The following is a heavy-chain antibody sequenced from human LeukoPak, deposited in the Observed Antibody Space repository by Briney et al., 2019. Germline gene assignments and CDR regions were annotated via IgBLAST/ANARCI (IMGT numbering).Heavy chain of an antibody. J-gene: IGHJ4*02. V-gene: IGHV4-39*07. D-gene: IGHD3-10*01. Sequence: SHTPSLTCTVSGGSISSRSYYWGWIRQTPGKELEWIGEINHSGSTNYNPSLKSRVTISVDTSNNQFSLKLSSVTAADTAGYYCARATMRYGSGSYYIWFDYWGQGTLVTVSS. CDR3: ARATMRYGSGSYYIWFDY. CDR2: INHSGST. CDR1: GGSISSRSYY.